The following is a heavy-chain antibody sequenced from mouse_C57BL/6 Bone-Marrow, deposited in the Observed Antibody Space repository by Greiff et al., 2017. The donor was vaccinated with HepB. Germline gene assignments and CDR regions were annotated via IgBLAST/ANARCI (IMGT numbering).Heavy chain of an antibody. J-gene: IGHJ4*01. Sequence: QVQLQQSGAELVRPGTSVKMSCKASGYTFTNYWIGWAKQRPGHGLEWIGDIYPGGGYTNYNEKCKGKATLTADKSSSTAYMQFSSLTSEDSAIYYCARWGDYFYYAMDYWGQGTSVTVSS. V-gene: IGHV1-63*01. CDR1: GYTFTNYW. CDR2: IYPGGGYT. D-gene: IGHD2-4*01. CDR3: ARWGDYFYYAMDY.